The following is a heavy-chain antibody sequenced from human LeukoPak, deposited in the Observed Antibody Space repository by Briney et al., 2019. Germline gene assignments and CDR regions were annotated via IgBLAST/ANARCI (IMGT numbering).Heavy chain of an antibody. CDR3: ASSYDFWSAYYVY. Sequence: GGSLRLSCAASGFTFSIYSMNWVRQAPGKGLEWVSSISNSDSSIYYAHSVKGRFTISRDNAKNSLYLQMNSLRAEDTAVYYCASSYDFWSAYYVYWGQGTLVTVSS. CDR2: ISNSDSSI. CDR1: GFTFSIYS. J-gene: IGHJ4*02. V-gene: IGHV3-21*01. D-gene: IGHD3-3*01.